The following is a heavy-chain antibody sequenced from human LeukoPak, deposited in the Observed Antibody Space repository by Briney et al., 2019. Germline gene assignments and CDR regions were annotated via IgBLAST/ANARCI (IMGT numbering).Heavy chain of an antibody. CDR2: INAGNGNT. J-gene: IGHJ4*02. Sequence: ASVKVSCKASGYTFTSYAMHWVRQAPGQRLEWMGWINAGNGNTKYSQKFQGRVTITRDTSASTAYMELSSLRSEDTAVYYCARGPSTTVTTSFWRYWGQGILVTVSS. V-gene: IGHV1-3*01. CDR1: GYTFTSYA. D-gene: IGHD4-17*01. CDR3: ARGPSTTVTTSFWRY.